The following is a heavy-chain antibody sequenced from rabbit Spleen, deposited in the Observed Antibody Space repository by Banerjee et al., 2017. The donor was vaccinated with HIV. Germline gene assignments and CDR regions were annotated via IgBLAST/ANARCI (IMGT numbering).Heavy chain of an antibody. CDR1: GFSFSSNW. Sequence: LEESGGGLVKPGGTLTLTCTVSGFSFSSNWICWVRQAPGKGLEWIACIDSNDGDTDYANWPKGRFTISKTSSNTVTLQMTSLTAADTATYFCARNYVNAFDPWGPGTLVTFS. D-gene: IGHD1-1*01. CDR2: IDSNDGDT. J-gene: IGHJ2*01. V-gene: IGHV1S45*01. CDR3: ARNYVNAFDP.